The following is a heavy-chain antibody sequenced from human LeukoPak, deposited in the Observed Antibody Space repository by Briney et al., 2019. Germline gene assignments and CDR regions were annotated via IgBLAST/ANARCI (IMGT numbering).Heavy chain of an antibody. V-gene: IGHV4-59*08. CDR3: ARLPRGSGWYYFDY. Sequence: ASETLSLTCTVSGGSISSYYWSWIRQPPGKGLEWIGYIYYSGSTNYNPSLKSRVTISVDTSKNQFSLKLSSVTAADTAVYYCARLPRGSGWYYFDYWGQGTLVTVSS. CDR1: GGSISSYY. CDR2: IYYSGST. J-gene: IGHJ4*02. D-gene: IGHD6-19*01.